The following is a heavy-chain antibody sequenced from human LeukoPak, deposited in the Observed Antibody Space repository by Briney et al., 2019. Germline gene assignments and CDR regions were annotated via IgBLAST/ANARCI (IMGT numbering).Heavy chain of an antibody. D-gene: IGHD3-22*01. CDR2: ISYEGTHK. CDR3: AKVTHYYDSSGQDY. Sequence: GRSLRLSCAASGFTFSSHAMHWVRQAPGKGLEWVALISYEGTHKYYADSVQGRFTISRDNSKNTLYLQMNSLRAEDTAVYYCAKVTHYYDSSGQDYWGQGTLVTVSS. CDR1: GFTFSSHA. J-gene: IGHJ4*02. V-gene: IGHV3-30*04.